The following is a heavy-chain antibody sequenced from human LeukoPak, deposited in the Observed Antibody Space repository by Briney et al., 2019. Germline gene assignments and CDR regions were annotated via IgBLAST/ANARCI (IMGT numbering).Heavy chain of an antibody. D-gene: IGHD1-7*01. CDR2: IIPILGIG. CDR1: GGTFSSYA. V-gene: IGHV1-69*04. J-gene: IGHJ6*02. CDR3: ARKTGTNRGYYYGMDV. Sequence: SVKVSCKASGGTFSSYAINWVRQAPGQGLEWMGRIIPILGIGNYAQKFQGRVTITADKSTSTAYMELSSLRSEDTAVYYCARKTGTNRGYYYGMDVWGQGTTVTVSS.